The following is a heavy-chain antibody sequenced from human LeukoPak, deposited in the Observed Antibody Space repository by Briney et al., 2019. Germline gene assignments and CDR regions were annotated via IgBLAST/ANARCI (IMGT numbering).Heavy chain of an antibody. CDR3: ASLARYGSGSYYSNWFDP. CDR1: GASFSGYY. CDR2: INHIGST. V-gene: IGHV4-34*01. D-gene: IGHD3-10*01. J-gene: IGHJ5*02. Sequence: SQTLFLTCAVYGASFSGYYWSWIRQPPGKGLEWIWEINHIGSTNSNTSFKSRVTISVETSKNQFSLKLSPVTAADTAVYYCASLARYGSGSYYSNWFDPWGQGTLVTVCS.